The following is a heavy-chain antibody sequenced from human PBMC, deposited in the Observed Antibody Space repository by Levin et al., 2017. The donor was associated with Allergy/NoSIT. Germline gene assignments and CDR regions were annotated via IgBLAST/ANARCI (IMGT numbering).Heavy chain of an antibody. J-gene: IGHJ6*02. CDR1: GYTFTDYY. CDR2: IYPYSGGS. V-gene: IGHV1-2*02. CDR3: ARELSVVVPTASSYDDYGMDV. D-gene: IGHD2-2*01. Sequence: GASVKVSCKSSGYTFTDYYMHWVRQAPGQGLEWMGWIYPYSGGSNYAQKFQGRVTMTRDTSISTAYMELSRLRSDDTAVYYCARELSVVVPTASSYDDYGMDVWGQGTTVTVSS.